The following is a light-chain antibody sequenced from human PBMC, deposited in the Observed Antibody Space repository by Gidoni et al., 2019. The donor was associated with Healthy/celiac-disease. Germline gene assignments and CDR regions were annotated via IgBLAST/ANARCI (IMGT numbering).Light chain of an antibody. V-gene: IGKV1-39*01. CDR1: QSISSY. CDR2: AAS. Sequence: DIPMTHAPSSLSASVGDRVTITCRASQSISSYLNWYQQKPGKAPKLLIYAASSLQSGVPSRFSGSGSGTDFTLTISSLQPEDFATYYCQQSYSTPTTFGQGTKVEIK. J-gene: IGKJ1*01. CDR3: QQSYSTPTT.